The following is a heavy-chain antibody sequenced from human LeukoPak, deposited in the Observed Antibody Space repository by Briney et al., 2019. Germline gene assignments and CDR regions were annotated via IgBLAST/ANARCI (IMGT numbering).Heavy chain of an antibody. CDR3: ARASTVEVWWPEPYYYCYGMDV. D-gene: IGHD4/OR15-4a*01. CDR1: GFTFSSYW. Sequence: PGGSLRLSCAASGFTFSSYWMSWVRQAPGKGLEWVANIKQDGSEKYYVDSVKGRFTISRDNAKNSLYLQMNSLRAEDTAVYYCARASTVEVWWPEPYYYCYGMDVWGQGTTVTVSS. CDR2: IKQDGSEK. V-gene: IGHV3-7*01. J-gene: IGHJ6*02.